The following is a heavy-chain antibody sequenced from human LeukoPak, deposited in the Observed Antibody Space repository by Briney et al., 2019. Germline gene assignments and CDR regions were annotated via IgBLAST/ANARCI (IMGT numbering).Heavy chain of an antibody. J-gene: IGHJ4*02. V-gene: IGHV3-23*01. CDR1: GFTFSSYA. CDR3: AKGRLLYRYYFDY. CDR2: ISGSGGST. D-gene: IGHD2-8*02. Sequence: GGSLRLSCAASGFTFSSYAMGWVRQAPGKGLEWVSAISGSGGSTYYADSVKGRFTISRDNSKNTLYLQMNRLRAEDTAVYYCAKGRLLYRYYFDYWGQGTLVTVSS.